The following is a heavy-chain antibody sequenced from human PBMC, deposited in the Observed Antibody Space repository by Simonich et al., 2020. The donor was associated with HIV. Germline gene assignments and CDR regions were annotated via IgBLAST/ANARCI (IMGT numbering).Heavy chain of an antibody. CDR3: ARGFYQRLYYFDY. J-gene: IGHJ4*02. CDR1: GGSFSGYY. Sequence: QVQLQQWGAGLLKPSETLSLPCAVYGGSFSGYYWSWIRQHPRKGLEWIGEINHSGNTNYNPSLKSRVTISVDTSKNQFSLKLSSVTAADTAVYYCARGFYQRLYYFDYWGQGTLVTVSS. CDR2: INHSGNT. V-gene: IGHV4-34*01. D-gene: IGHD2-2*01.